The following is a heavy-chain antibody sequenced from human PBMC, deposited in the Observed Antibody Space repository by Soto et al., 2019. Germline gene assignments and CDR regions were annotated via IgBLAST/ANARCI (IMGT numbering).Heavy chain of an antibody. D-gene: IGHD1-26*01. CDR2: ITGSGNP. V-gene: IGHV3-23*01. J-gene: IGHJ6*01. Sequence: CGDAEVTSSKLSMRRISKAPGKGPDRVSAITGSGNPNYAASVKGRFTISRDNPKKTLYLQMNSLRVEDTAVYYCAKGNGSYYD. CDR1: EVTSSKLS. CDR3: AKGNGSYYD.